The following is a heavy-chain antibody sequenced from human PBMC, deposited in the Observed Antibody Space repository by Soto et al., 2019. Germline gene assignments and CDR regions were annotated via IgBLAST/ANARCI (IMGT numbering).Heavy chain of an antibody. J-gene: IGHJ5*02. Sequence: QLQLQESGSGLVKPSQTLSLTCAVSGGSISSGGYSWSWIRQPPGKGLEWIGYIYHSGSTYYNPSLKSRVTISVDRSKNQFSLKLSSVTAADTAVYYCARVRIQLWFHYGWFDPWGQGTLVTVSS. D-gene: IGHD5-18*01. CDR2: IYHSGST. CDR1: GGSISSGGYS. CDR3: ARVRIQLWFHYGWFDP. V-gene: IGHV4-30-2*01.